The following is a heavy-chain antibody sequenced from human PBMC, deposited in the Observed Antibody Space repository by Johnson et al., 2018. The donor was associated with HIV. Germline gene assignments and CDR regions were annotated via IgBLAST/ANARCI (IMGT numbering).Heavy chain of an antibody. Sequence: MLLVESGGGLVQPGGSLRLSCAASRFTFSSYAMNWVRQAPGKGLEWVSSISANGDRTYYADSVKGRFTISRDNPKNTFYLQMNSLGAEDTAVYYCASSWGNAFDIWGQGTMVTVSS. D-gene: IGHD7-27*01. V-gene: IGHV3-23*04. CDR2: ISANGDRT. J-gene: IGHJ3*02. CDR1: RFTFSSYA. CDR3: ASSWGNAFDI.